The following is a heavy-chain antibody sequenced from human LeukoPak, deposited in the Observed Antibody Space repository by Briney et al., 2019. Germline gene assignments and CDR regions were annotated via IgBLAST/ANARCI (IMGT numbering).Heavy chain of an antibody. J-gene: IGHJ4*02. Sequence: SETLSLTCTVSGGSISSGSYYWSWIRHPAGKGLEWIGRIYTSGSTNYNPSLKSRVTISVDTSKNQFSLKLSSVTAADTAVYYCARDSSGWGNGFGGLDYWGQGTLVTVSS. CDR1: GGSISSGSYY. CDR3: ARDSSGWGNGFGGLDY. V-gene: IGHV4-61*02. CDR2: IYTSGST. D-gene: IGHD6-19*01.